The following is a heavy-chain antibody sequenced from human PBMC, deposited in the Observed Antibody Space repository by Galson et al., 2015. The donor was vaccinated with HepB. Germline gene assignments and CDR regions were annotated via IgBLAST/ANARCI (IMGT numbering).Heavy chain of an antibody. V-gene: IGHV3-21*01. Sequence: SLRLSCAASGFTFSAYTMNWVRQAPGKGLEWVSSISHGRGYIYYVDSVKGRFTISRDDAKKSLYLQMNSLRAEDTAVYYCARESSRSYSGSGSYDCWGQGTLVSVSS. CDR2: ISHGRGYI. CDR3: ARESSRSYSGSGSYDC. J-gene: IGHJ4*02. CDR1: GFTFSAYT. D-gene: IGHD3-10*01.